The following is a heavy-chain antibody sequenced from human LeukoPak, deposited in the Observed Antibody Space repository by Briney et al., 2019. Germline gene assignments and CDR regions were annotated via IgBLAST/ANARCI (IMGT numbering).Heavy chain of an antibody. Sequence: PGGSLRLSCAASGFTFSSYGMHWVRQAPGKGLEWVAFIRYDGSNKYYADSVKGRFTISRDNSKNTLYLQMNSLRAEDTAVYYCAKDGYFDYSYYFDYWGQGTLVTVSS. D-gene: IGHD3-9*01. J-gene: IGHJ4*02. V-gene: IGHV3-30*02. CDR1: GFTFSSYG. CDR2: IRYDGSNK. CDR3: AKDGYFDYSYYFDY.